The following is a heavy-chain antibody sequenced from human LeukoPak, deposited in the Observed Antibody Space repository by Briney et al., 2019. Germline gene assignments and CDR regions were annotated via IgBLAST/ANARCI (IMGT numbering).Heavy chain of an antibody. D-gene: IGHD3-22*01. Sequence: SETLSVTCTESRGSLSSSNYYWGWLRHPPGKGLVWIGSIFYSGNTDCTPPLKSRVTISVGTSSKQFSLKLSSVTAADTAVYYCARHSDSTYYYDSSGYRYFDYWGQGTLVTVSS. J-gene: IGHJ4*02. CDR2: IFYSGNT. V-gene: IGHV4-39*01. CDR3: ARHSDSTYYYDSSGYRYFDY. CDR1: RGSLSSSNYY.